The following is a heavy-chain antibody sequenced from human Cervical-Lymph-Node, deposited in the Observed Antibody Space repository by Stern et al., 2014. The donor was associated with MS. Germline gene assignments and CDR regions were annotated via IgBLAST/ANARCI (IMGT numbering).Heavy chain of an antibody. D-gene: IGHD3-22*01. Sequence: EVQLVESGGGLVKPGGSLRLSCAASGFTFSRYSMNWVRQAPGKGLEWVSSISANSRFIYYIDSVKGRFTISRDSAENSLYLQMDRLRTEDTAVYFCARGTAFSYYDNIGNPEYFQLWGQGTLVTVSS. CDR2: ISANSRFI. CDR1: GFTFSRYS. CDR3: ARGTAFSYYDNIGNPEYFQL. J-gene: IGHJ1*01. V-gene: IGHV3-21*02.